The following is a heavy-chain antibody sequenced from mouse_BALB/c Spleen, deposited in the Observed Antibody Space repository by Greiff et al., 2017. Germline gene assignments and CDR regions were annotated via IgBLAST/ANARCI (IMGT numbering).Heavy chain of an antibody. CDR2: IDPANGNT. CDR3: AYSWDY. J-gene: IGHJ4*01. CDR1: GFNIKDTY. V-gene: IGHV14-3*02. D-gene: IGHD1-2*01. Sequence: VQLKESGAELVKPGASVKLSCTASGFNIKDTYMHWVKQRPEQGLEWIGRIDPANGNTKYDPKFQGKATITADTSSNTAYLQLSSLTSEDTAVYYCAYSWDYWGQGTSVTVSS.